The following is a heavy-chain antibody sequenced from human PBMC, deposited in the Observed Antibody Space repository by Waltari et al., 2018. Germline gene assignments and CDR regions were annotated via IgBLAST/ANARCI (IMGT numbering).Heavy chain of an antibody. V-gene: IGHV4-59*01. CDR2: IDYSGST. D-gene: IGHD2-15*01. Sequence: QVQLQESGPGLVKPSETLSLTCTVSGASINSSYWSWIRQPPGKELEWIGYIDYSGSTNYNPSLKSRVTISVDTSKSQFSLKLSSVTAADTAVYYCARGYCSGGTCYSRYFDYWGQGTLVTVSS. CDR3: ARGYCSGGTCYSRYFDY. CDR1: GASINSSY. J-gene: IGHJ4*02.